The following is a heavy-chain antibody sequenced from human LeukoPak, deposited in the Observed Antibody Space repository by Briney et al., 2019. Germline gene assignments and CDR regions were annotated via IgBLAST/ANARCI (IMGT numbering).Heavy chain of an antibody. Sequence: ASVKVSYKASGGTFSSYAISWVRQAPGQGLEWMGGIIPIFGTANYAQKFQGRVTITTDESTSTAYMELSSLRSADTAVYYCAREGDLPTAAAGTFDYWGQGTLVTVSS. V-gene: IGHV1-69*05. CDR1: GGTFSSYA. CDR3: AREGDLPTAAAGTFDY. CDR2: IIPIFGTA. J-gene: IGHJ4*02. D-gene: IGHD6-13*01.